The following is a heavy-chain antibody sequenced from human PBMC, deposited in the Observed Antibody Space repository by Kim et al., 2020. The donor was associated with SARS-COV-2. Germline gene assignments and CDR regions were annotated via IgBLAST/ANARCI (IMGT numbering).Heavy chain of an antibody. CDR1: GDSISRSSNY. Sequence: SETLSLTCTVSGDSISRSSNYWGWIRQPPRKGLEWIGSINYSGNTYYNPSLKSRVTISVDTSKNQFSLKMRSVTAADTAVYYCARLVSENSAVEYWGQGTLVTVSS. J-gene: IGHJ4*02. CDR3: ARLVSENSAVEY. CDR2: INYSGNT. V-gene: IGHV4-39*01.